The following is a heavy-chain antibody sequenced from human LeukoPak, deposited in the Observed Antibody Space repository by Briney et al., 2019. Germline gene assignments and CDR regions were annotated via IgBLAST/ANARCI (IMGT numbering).Heavy chain of an antibody. CDR3: ARGLDRYYFDY. D-gene: IGHD1-1*01. CDR1: GGSISSSSYY. V-gene: IGHV4-39*07. J-gene: IGHJ4*02. CDR2: IYYSGST. Sequence: PSETLSLTCTVSGGSISSSSYYWGWIRQPPGKGLEWIGSIYYSGSTYYNPSLKSRVTISVDTSKNQFSLKLSSVTAADTAVYYCARGLDRYYFDYWGQGTLVTVSS.